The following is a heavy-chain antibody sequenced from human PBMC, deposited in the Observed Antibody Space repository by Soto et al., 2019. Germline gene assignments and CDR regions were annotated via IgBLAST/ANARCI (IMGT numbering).Heavy chain of an antibody. D-gene: IGHD3-9*01. V-gene: IGHV3-30-3*01. Sequence: PGGSLRLSCAASGFTFSSYAMRWVRQAPGKGLEWVAVISYDGSNKYYADSVKGRFTISRDNSKNTLYLQMNSLRAEDTAVYYCARADILTGYSKSPAQTWGQGTLVTVSS. CDR3: ARADILTGYSKSPAQT. CDR1: GFTFSSYA. J-gene: IGHJ5*02. CDR2: ISYDGSNK.